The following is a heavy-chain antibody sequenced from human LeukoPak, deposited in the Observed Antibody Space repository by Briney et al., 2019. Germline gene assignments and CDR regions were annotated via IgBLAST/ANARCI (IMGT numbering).Heavy chain of an antibody. CDR3: ARWNGGFFDY. J-gene: IGHJ4*02. V-gene: IGHV4-61*02. Sequence: SETLSLTCTVSGGSISSGSYYWSWIRQPAGKGLEWIGRIYTSGSTNYNPSLKSRVTISVDTSKNQFSLKLSSVTAADTAVYYCARWNGGFFDYWGQGTLVTVSS. D-gene: IGHD1-1*01. CDR2: IYTSGST. CDR1: GGSISSGSYY.